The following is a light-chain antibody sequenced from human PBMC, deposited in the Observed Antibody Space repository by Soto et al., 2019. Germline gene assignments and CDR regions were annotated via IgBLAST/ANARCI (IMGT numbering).Light chain of an antibody. V-gene: IGKV1-5*01. J-gene: IGKJ5*01. Sequence: DIQMTQSPSTLSASVGDRVSITCRASQSINSRLAWYQQKPGKAPKLLIYDASSLESGVPSRFSGSGSGTEYTLTISSLQPDDFATYDCQQYYSNSAFGKGTRLE. CDR1: QSINSR. CDR3: QQYYSNSA. CDR2: DAS.